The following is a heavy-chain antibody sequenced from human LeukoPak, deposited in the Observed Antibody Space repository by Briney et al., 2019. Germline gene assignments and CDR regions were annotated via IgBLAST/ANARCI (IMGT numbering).Heavy chain of an antibody. Sequence: SQTLSLTCTVSGGSISSSSYYWGWIRHPPGKGLEWIGSIYDSGSIYYNPSLKSRVTISVDTSKNQFSLKLSSVTGADTAVYYCASSWLAVAGTETNWFDPWGQGTLVTVSS. V-gene: IGHV4-39*01. CDR1: GGSISSSSYY. J-gene: IGHJ5*02. CDR2: IYDSGSI. D-gene: IGHD6-19*01. CDR3: ASSWLAVAGTETNWFDP.